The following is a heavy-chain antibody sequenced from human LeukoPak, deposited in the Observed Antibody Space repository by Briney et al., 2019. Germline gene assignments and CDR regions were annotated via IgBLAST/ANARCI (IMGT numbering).Heavy chain of an antibody. CDR3: AKGTYYYDSSGYYGGYYFDY. Sequence: GGSLRLSCAASGFTFTTYDMSWVRQAPGKGLEWVSAITGSGGSTYYADSVKGRFTISRDNSKNTLYLQMNSLRAEDTAVYYCAKGTYYYDSSGYYGGYYFDYWGQGTLVTVSS. CDR1: GFTFTTYD. D-gene: IGHD3-22*01. V-gene: IGHV3-23*01. CDR2: ITGSGGST. J-gene: IGHJ4*02.